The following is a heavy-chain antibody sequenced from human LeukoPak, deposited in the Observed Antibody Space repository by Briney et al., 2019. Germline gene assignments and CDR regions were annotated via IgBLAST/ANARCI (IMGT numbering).Heavy chain of an antibody. CDR3: AKDPRGIAAAGTDEYFQH. Sequence: GGSLRLSCAASGFTFSSYAMSWVRQAPGKGLEWVSAISGSGGSTYYAASLTRRFPISRDHSKNTLYLQMNSLRAEDTAVYYCAKDPRGIAAAGTDEYFQHWGQGTLVTVSS. CDR2: ISGSGGST. V-gene: IGHV3-23*01. J-gene: IGHJ1*01. D-gene: IGHD6-13*01. CDR1: GFTFSSYA.